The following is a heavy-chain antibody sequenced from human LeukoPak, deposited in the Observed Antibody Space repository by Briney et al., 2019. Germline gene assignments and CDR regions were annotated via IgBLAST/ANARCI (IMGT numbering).Heavy chain of an antibody. Sequence: PGGSLRLSCAASGFTFSSYAMSWVRQAPGKGLEWVSGISGRDSTTYYADSVKGRFTISRENSKNTLYLQMNSLRAGDTAVYYCATSGGSYWSWGQGTLVTVSS. D-gene: IGHD1-26*01. V-gene: IGHV3-23*01. J-gene: IGHJ5*02. CDR3: ATSGGSYWS. CDR1: GFTFSSYA. CDR2: ISGRDSTT.